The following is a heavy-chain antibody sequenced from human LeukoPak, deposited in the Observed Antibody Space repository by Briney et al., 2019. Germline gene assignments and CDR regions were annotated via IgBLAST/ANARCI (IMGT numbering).Heavy chain of an antibody. CDR3: ARGSSSYGTNFDY. V-gene: IGHV4-34*01. J-gene: IGHJ4*02. D-gene: IGHD1-26*01. CDR2: INHSGST. Sequence: SETLSLTCAVYGGSFSGYYWSWIRQPPGKGLEWIGEINHSGSTNYNPSLKSRVTISVDTSKNQFSLKLSSVTAADTAAYYCARGSSSYGTNFDYWGQGTLVTVSS. CDR1: GGSFSGYY.